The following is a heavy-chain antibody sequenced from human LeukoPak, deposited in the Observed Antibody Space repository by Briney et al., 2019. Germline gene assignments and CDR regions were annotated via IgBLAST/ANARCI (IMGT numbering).Heavy chain of an antibody. D-gene: IGHD1-20*01. J-gene: IGHJ4*02. CDR1: GFTFSDAW. CDR2: IRSKTSGGTT. V-gene: IGHV3-15*01. Sequence: GGSLRLSCTASGFTFSDAWVTWVRQAPEKGLEWVGRIRSKTSGGTTDYAAPVNGRFTISRDDSKNTIFLQMNSLETEDTAVYYCNTFNWNSPFDYWGQGTLVTVSS. CDR3: NTFNWNSPFDY.